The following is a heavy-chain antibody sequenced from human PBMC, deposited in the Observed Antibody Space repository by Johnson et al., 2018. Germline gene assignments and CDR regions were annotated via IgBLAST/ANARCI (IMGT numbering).Heavy chain of an antibody. CDR2: IYYSGST. J-gene: IGHJ6*03. Sequence: VQLVESGPGLVKPSETLSLTCTVSGGSISSYYWSWIRQPPGKGLEWIGYIYYSGSTNYNPSLKSRVTISVDTSKNQFSLKLSSVTAADTAVYYCARGYSSLIDYYYVDVWGKGTTVTVSS. D-gene: IGHD2-21*01. V-gene: IGHV4-59*01. CDR1: GGSISSYY. CDR3: ARGYSSLIDYYYVDV.